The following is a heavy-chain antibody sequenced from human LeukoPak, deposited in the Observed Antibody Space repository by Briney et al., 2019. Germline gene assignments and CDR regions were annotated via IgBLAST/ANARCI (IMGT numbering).Heavy chain of an antibody. D-gene: IGHD3-10*01. CDR1: GFTFSSYA. J-gene: IGHJ4*02. V-gene: IGHV3-23*01. Sequence: GGSLRLSCAASGFTFSSYAMSWVRQAPGKGLEWVSSISGSTGSTYYADSVKGRFTISRDNSKNTLYLQMNSLRDEDTAVYYCARDTGMGSGSYYFSLDYWGQGTLVTVSS. CDR2: ISGSTGST. CDR3: ARDTGMGSGSYYFSLDY.